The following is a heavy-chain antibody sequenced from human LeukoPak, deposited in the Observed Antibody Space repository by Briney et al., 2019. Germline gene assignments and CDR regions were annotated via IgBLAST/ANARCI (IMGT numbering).Heavy chain of an antibody. V-gene: IGHV3-21*01. CDR2: ISSSSSYI. CDR1: GFTFSSYS. Sequence: GRSLRLSCAASGFTFSSYSMNWVRQAPGKGLEWVSSISSSSSYIYYADSVKGRFTISRGNAKNSLYLQMNSLRAEDTAVYYCARDRKESNAFDIWGQGTMVTVSS. J-gene: IGHJ3*02. CDR3: ARDRKESNAFDI.